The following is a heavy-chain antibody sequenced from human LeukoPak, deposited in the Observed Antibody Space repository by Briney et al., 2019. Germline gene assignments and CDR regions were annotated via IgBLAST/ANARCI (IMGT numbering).Heavy chain of an antibody. J-gene: IGHJ6*03. D-gene: IGHD5-24*01. CDR2: IMLLFGTA. V-gene: IGHV1-69*05. CDR3: ASGSLGDGYGVGDYYQYMDV. Sequence: SVKVSCTASGGTFKSYAISWVGQAPGQGLEWMGGIMLLFGTANYAPEFQGRVTFTTDESASTAYMEVSSLRPEDTAVYYCASGSLGDGYGVGDYYQYMDVWGKGTTVTVSS. CDR1: GGTFKSYA.